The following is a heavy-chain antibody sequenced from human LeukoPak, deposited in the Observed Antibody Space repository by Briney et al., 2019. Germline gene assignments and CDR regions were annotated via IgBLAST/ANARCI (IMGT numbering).Heavy chain of an antibody. V-gene: IGHV1-69*04. D-gene: IGHD2-15*01. CDR3: ARVIIVVVAATQYYYYGMDV. J-gene: IGHJ6*02. Sequence: SVKVSCKASGGTFSSYAISWVRQAPGQGLEWMGRIIPILGIANYAQKFQGRVTITADKSTSTAYMELRSLRFDDTAVYYCARVIIVVVAATQYYYYGMDVWGQGTTVTVSS. CDR2: IIPILGIA. CDR1: GGTFSSYA.